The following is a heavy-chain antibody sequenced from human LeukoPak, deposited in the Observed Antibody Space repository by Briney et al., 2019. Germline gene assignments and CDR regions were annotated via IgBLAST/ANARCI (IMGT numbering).Heavy chain of an antibody. CDR3: ARDRGGSYTPLDY. CDR2: ISGNSGAI. J-gene: IGHJ4*02. CDR1: GFTFSSYS. D-gene: IGHD1-26*01. V-gene: IGHV3-48*04. Sequence: GGSLRLSCTASGFTFSSYSMNWVRQAPGRGLEWVSFISGNSGAIFYADSVKGRFTISRDNAMNSVYLQMNSLRAEDTAVYYCARDRGGSYTPLDYWGQGVLVTVSS.